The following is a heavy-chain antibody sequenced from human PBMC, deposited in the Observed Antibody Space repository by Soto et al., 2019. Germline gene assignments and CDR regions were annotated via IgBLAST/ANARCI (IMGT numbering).Heavy chain of an antibody. CDR2: VYHSGAT. CDR1: GDSIIGTGW. V-gene: IGHV4-4*02. J-gene: IGHJ6*02. D-gene: IGHD3-22*01. CDR3: VRNGYYSLDV. Sequence: QVQLQESGPGLVRPSGTLSLTCAVSGDSIIGTGWWSWVRQSPGKGLDWIGEVYHSGATNYNPSLKSRVTISVDTSRNQFSLNRGCVSAADTAVYYCVRNGYYSLDVWGQGTTVTVS.